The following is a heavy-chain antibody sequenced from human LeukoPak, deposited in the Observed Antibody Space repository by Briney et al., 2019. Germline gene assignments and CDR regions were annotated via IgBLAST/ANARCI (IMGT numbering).Heavy chain of an antibody. D-gene: IGHD6-13*01. J-gene: IGHJ5*02. Sequence: SVKLSCKASGGTFSSYAISWVRQAPGRGLEWMARIIPIFGTANYAQKFQGRVTITTDESTSTAYMELSSLRSEDTAVYYCASSPGIAAAGHHLDPWGQGTLVTVSS. CDR2: IIPIFGTA. CDR1: GGTFSSYA. CDR3: ASSPGIAAAGHHLDP. V-gene: IGHV1-69*05.